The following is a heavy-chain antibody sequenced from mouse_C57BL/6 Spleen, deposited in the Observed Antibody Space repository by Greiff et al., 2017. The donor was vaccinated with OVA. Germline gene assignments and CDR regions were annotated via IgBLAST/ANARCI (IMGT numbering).Heavy chain of an antibody. CDR3: ARVTHYYAMDY. Sequence: QVHVKQSGPGLVAPSQSLSITCTVSGFSLTSYGVDWVRQSPGKGLEWLGVIWGVGSTNYNSALKSRLSISKDNSKSQVFLKMNSLQTDDTAMYYCARVTHYYAMDYWGQGTSVTVSS. D-gene: IGHD2-5*01. CDR1: GFSLTSYG. J-gene: IGHJ4*01. CDR2: IWGVGST. V-gene: IGHV2-6*01.